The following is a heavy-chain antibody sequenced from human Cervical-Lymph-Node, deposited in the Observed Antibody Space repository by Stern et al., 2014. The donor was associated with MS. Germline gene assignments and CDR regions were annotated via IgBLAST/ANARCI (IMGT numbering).Heavy chain of an antibody. CDR3: ASRDGK. CDR1: GGSIRSGGYF. D-gene: IGHD5-24*01. Sequence: QVQLQESGPGLVKPAQTLSLTCNVSGGSIRSGGYFWSWIRQRPGEGLEGIGYMYHTGDSYYNPSLKSRISISGDTSKNQVSLNLTSVTVADTGVYYCASRDGKWGQGTLVTVSS. V-gene: IGHV4-31*03. CDR2: MYHTGDS. J-gene: IGHJ4*02.